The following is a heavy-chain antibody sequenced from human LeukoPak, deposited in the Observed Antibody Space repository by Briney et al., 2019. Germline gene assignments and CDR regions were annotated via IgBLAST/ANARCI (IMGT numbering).Heavy chain of an antibody. D-gene: IGHD5-24*01. Sequence: SVKVSCKASGGSFSSYAISWVRQAPGQGLEWMGRIIPIFGTANYAQKFQGRVTITTDESTSTAYMELSSLRSEDTAVYYCARPRDGYNYGFDYWGQGTLVTVSS. CDR3: ARPRDGYNYGFDY. J-gene: IGHJ4*02. CDR1: GGSFSSYA. V-gene: IGHV1-69*05. CDR2: IIPIFGTA.